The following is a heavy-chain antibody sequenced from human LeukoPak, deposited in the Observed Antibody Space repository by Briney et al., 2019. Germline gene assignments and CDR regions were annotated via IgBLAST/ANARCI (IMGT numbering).Heavy chain of an antibody. V-gene: IGHV3-30*04. D-gene: IGHD1-14*01. J-gene: IGHJ3*02. CDR1: GFTFSSYA. CDR3: ARDAGSGDAFDI. Sequence: GGSLRLSCAASGFTFSSYAVHWVRQAPGKGLEWVAVISYDGSNKYYADSVKGRFTISRDNSKNTLYLQMNSLRAEDTAVYYCARDAGSGDAFDIWGQGTMVTVSS. CDR2: ISYDGSNK.